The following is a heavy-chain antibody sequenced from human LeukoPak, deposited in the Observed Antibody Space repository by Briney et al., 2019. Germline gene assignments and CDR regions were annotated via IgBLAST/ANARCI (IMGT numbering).Heavy chain of an antibody. CDR3: AAGTPNIVAHDAFDI. V-gene: IGHV1-58*02. Sequence: TSVTVSCTASVFTFTSSAMQWVRQARGQRLEWIGWIVVGSGNTNYAQKFQERVTITRDMSTSTAYMELSSLRSEDTAVYYCAAGTPNIVAHDAFDIWGQGTMVTVSS. D-gene: IGHD5-12*01. CDR2: IVVGSGNT. CDR1: VFTFTSSA. J-gene: IGHJ3*02.